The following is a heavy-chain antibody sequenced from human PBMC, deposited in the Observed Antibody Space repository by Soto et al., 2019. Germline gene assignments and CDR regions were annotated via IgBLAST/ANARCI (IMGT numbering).Heavy chain of an antibody. Sequence: SDTLSLTCTVSGGSISSGHYYWSWIRQPPGKGLEWIGNIYFRGSTYYSPSLKGRGTISVGTSKNQFSLKLSSVTAADTAVYYCARIYDSSGYVDYWGQGTLVTVSS. J-gene: IGHJ4*02. CDR3: ARIYDSSGYVDY. D-gene: IGHD3-22*01. CDR1: GGSISSGHYY. CDR2: IYFRGST. V-gene: IGHV4-30-4*02.